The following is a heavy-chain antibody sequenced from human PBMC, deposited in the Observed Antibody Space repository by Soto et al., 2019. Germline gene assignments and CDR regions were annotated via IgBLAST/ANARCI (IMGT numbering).Heavy chain of an antibody. D-gene: IGHD6-13*01. Sequence: QITLKESGPPLVKPTQTLTLTCTFSGFSLSTSGVGVGWIRQPPGKALEWLALIYWDDDKRYSPSLKSRLTITKDTSKNQVVLTMTNMDPVDTATYYCAHRPIAAAGTVFDYWGQGTLVTVSS. J-gene: IGHJ4*02. CDR1: GFSLSTSGVG. V-gene: IGHV2-5*02. CDR2: IYWDDDK. CDR3: AHRPIAAAGTVFDY.